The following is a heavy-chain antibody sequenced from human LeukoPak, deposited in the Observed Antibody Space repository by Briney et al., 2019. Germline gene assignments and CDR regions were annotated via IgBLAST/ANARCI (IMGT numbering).Heavy chain of an antibody. CDR1: GYTFTGYY. Sequence: ASVKVSCKASGYTFTGYYMHWVRQAPGQGLEWMGWINPNSGGTNYAQKFQGWVTMTRDTPISTAYMELSRLRSDDTAVYYCARAPHRCSGGSCLDYWGQGTLVTVSS. V-gene: IGHV1-2*04. J-gene: IGHJ4*02. CDR3: ARAPHRCSGGSCLDY. CDR2: INPNSGGT. D-gene: IGHD2-15*01.